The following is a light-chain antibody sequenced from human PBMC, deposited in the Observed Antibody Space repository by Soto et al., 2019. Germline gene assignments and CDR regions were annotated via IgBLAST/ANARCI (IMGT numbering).Light chain of an antibody. CDR2: GAS. CDR3: QQLDSYPVT. V-gene: IGKV1-9*01. Sequence: IQLTQSPSSLSASVGDRVTITCRASQGIGSYLAWYRQEPGKAPELLIYGASTLQSGVPSRFSGSGYGTDFTLTISNLRPEDFATYYWQQLDSYPVTFGGGTKVAI. CDR1: QGIGSY. J-gene: IGKJ4*01.